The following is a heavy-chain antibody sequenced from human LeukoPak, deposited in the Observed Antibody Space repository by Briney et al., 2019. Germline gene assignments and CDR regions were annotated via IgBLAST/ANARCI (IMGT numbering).Heavy chain of an antibody. Sequence: GGSLRLSCVASGFTFNNYWLHWVRQAPGKGLVWVSGIIFDGSSTRYADSVKGRFTISRDNSKNTLYLQMNSLRAEDTAVYYCAKQDPIFGVVIIRYYFDYWGQGTLVTVSS. D-gene: IGHD3-3*01. CDR3: AKQDPIFGVVIIRYYFDY. V-gene: IGHV3-74*01. CDR1: GFTFNNYW. J-gene: IGHJ4*02. CDR2: IIFDGSST.